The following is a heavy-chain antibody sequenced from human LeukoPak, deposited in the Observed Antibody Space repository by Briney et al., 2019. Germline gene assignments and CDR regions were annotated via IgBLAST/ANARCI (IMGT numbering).Heavy chain of an antibody. CDR3: GRVVGDRVDS. CDR1: GYPFSTYG. Sequence: ASVKVSCKASGYPFSTYGFIWVRQGPGQGFEWLGWISAYSGDSKYPQQFRDRVTMTTDTSTTTARMELRTLKSDDTGMYYCGRVVGDRVDSWGQGTLVTVSS. CDR2: ISAYSGDS. V-gene: IGHV1-18*01. D-gene: IGHD4-17*01. J-gene: IGHJ5*02.